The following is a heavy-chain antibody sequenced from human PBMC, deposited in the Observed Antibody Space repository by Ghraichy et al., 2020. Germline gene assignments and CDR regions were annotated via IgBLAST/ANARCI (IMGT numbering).Heavy chain of an antibody. CDR3: ATRSCSSTSCYYYYGMDV. V-gene: IGHV1-24*01. D-gene: IGHD2-2*01. J-gene: IGHJ6*02. CDR1: GYTLTELS. CDR2: FDPEDGET. Sequence: ASVKVSCKVSGYTLTELSMHWVRQAPGKGLEWMGGFDPEDGETIYAQKFQGRVTMTEDTSTDTAYMELSSLRSEDTAVYYCATRSCSSTSCYYYYGMDVWGQGTTVTVSS.